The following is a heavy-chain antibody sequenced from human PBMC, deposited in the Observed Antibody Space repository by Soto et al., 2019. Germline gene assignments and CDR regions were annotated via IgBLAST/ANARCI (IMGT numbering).Heavy chain of an antibody. CDR2: ISPYDGST. D-gene: IGHD6-25*01. CDR1: GFTFSDHY. Sequence: PGGSLRLSCAASGFTFSDHYMDWVRQAPRQGLEWMGIISPYDGSTNYVQSLQGRVTMTSDTSTSTVYMELSSLRSEDTAVYYCARGDGRGSSGFYYYYGMDVWGHGTTVTVSS. CDR3: ARGDGRGSSGFYYYYGMDV. V-gene: IGHV1-46*01. J-gene: IGHJ6*02.